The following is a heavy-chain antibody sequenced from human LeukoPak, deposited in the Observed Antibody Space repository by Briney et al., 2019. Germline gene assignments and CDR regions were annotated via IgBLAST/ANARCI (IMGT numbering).Heavy chain of an antibody. Sequence: HPGGSLRLSCAASGFTFSSYGMSWVRQAPGKGLEWVSAISGSGGSTYYADSVKGRFTISRDNSKNTLYLQMNSLRAEDTAVYYCAKDPTDYYDSSGYLLGFDPWGQGTLVTVSS. CDR2: ISGSGGST. CDR1: GFTFSSYG. D-gene: IGHD3-22*01. CDR3: AKDPTDYYDSSGYLLGFDP. J-gene: IGHJ5*02. V-gene: IGHV3-23*01.